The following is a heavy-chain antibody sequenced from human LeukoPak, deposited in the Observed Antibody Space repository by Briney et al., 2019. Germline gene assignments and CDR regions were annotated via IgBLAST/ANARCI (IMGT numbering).Heavy chain of an antibody. CDR1: GFTFSSYA. CDR2: ISGSGGST. CDR3: AKAMVYAHLDNWFDP. V-gene: IGHV3-23*01. J-gene: IGHJ5*02. Sequence: PGGSLRLSCAASGFTFSSYAMSWVRQAPGKGLEWVSAISGSGGSTYYADSVKGRFTISRDNSKNTLYLQMNSLRAEDMAVYYCAKAMVYAHLDNWFDPWGQGTLVTVSS. D-gene: IGHD2-8*01.